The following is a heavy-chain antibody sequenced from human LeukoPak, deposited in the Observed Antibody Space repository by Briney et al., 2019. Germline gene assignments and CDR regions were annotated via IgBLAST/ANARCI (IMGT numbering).Heavy chain of an antibody. V-gene: IGHV1-69*04. J-gene: IGHJ5*02. Sequence: GASVKVSCKASGYTFTGYYMHWVRQAPGQGLEWMGRIIPILGIANYAQKFQGRVTITADKSTSTAYMELSSLRSEDTAVYYCARAAPRSRFGVVIQNNWFDPWGQGTLVTVSS. CDR3: ARAAPRSRFGVVIQNNWFDP. D-gene: IGHD3-3*01. CDR1: GYTFTGYY. CDR2: IIPILGIA.